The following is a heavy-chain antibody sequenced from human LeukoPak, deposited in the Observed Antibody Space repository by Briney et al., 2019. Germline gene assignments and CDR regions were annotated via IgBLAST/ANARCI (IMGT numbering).Heavy chain of an antibody. J-gene: IGHJ2*01. CDR2: IYYSGST. CDR1: GGSISSGDYY. D-gene: IGHD3-9*01. V-gene: IGHV4-30-4*01. Sequence: SETLSLICTVSGGSISSGDYYWSWIRQPPGKGLEWIGYIYYSGSTYYNPSLKSRVTISVDTSKNQFSLKLSSVTAADTAVYYCARDYYDILNGYSPHWYFDLWGRGTLVTVSS. CDR3: ARDYYDILNGYSPHWYFDL.